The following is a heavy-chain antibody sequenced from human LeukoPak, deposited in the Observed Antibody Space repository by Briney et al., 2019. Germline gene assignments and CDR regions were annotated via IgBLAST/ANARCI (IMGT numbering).Heavy chain of an antibody. V-gene: IGHV4-4*09. CDR1: GGSISSYY. J-gene: IGHJ6*03. CDR3: AGGNYYYYYIDV. Sequence: SETLSLTCTVSGGSISSYYWNWIRQPPGKGPEWIVYIYTSESTNYTPSLKSRVTISVDTSKKQFSLNLSSVTAADTAVYYCAGGNYYYYYIDVWGKGTTVTVSS. D-gene: IGHD3-3*01. CDR2: IYTSEST.